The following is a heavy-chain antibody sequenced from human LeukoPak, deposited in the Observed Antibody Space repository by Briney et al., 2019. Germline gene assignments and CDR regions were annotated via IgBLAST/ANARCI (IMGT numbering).Heavy chain of an antibody. V-gene: IGHV3-23*01. J-gene: IGHJ6*02. CDR1: GLTASHNVNNA. CDR2: ITTSGST. Sequence: HPGGSLRLSCAASGLTASHNVNNAMSWVRHAPGKGLGWVSGITTSGSTYYADSVKGRFTISRENSNNTLYLHMDSLRAEDTAVYYCAKAPVWNYYYGLDVWGQGTTVTVSS. CDR3: AKAPVWNYYYGLDV. D-gene: IGHD2-21*01.